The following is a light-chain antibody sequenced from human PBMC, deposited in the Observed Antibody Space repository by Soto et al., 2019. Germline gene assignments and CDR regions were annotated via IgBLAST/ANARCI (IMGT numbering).Light chain of an antibody. CDR3: QQYGGPPRT. CDR2: GAS. CDR1: QSVSSSY. V-gene: IGKV3-20*01. Sequence: EIVLTQSPGTLSLSPGERATLSCRASQSVSSSYLVWYQQKPGQAPRLLIYGASSRATGIPDRFSGSGSGTDFTLTISRLEPEDFAVYYCQQYGGPPRTFGQGTKVEIK. J-gene: IGKJ1*01.